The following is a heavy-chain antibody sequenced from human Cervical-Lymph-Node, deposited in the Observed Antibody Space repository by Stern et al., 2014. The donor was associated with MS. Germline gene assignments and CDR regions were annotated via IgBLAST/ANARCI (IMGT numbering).Heavy chain of an antibody. CDR1: GLTVSSHY. CDR3: ATDQGHY. V-gene: IGHV3-53*01. J-gene: IGHJ4*02. D-gene: IGHD2-2*01. CDR2: IFSGGDT. Sequence: EMQLVESGGDLIQPGGSLRLSCAVSGLTVSSHYMSWVRQAPGKGLEWVSGIFSGGDTYYADSVKARFTISRDNSKNTLHLQMNSLRVEDTAVYYCATDQGHYWGQGTLVTVSS.